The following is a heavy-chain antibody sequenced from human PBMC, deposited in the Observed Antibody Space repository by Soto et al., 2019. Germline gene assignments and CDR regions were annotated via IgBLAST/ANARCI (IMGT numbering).Heavy chain of an antibody. V-gene: IGHV3-11*05. CDR1: GFTFSNAW. J-gene: IGHJ4*02. D-gene: IGHD6-13*01. CDR3: ARAAADPYYFDY. CDR2: ISSSGSYT. Sequence: PGGSLRLSCAASGFTFSNAWMSWVRQAPGKGLEWVSYISSSGSYTNYADSVKGRFTISRDNAKNSLYLQMNSLRAEDTAVYYCARAAADPYYFDYWGQGTLVTVSS.